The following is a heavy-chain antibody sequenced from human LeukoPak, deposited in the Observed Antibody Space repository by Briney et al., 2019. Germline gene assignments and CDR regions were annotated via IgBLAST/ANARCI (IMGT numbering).Heavy chain of an antibody. CDR2: IIPIFGTA. Sequence: SVKVSCKASGGTFSSYAISWVRQAPGQGLEWMGRIIPIFGTANYAQKFRGRVTITTDESTSTAYMELSSLRSEDTAVYYCASANGGPWSGYYAFDIWGQGTMVTVSS. V-gene: IGHV1-69*05. D-gene: IGHD3-3*01. CDR1: GGTFSSYA. CDR3: ASANGGPWSGYYAFDI. J-gene: IGHJ3*02.